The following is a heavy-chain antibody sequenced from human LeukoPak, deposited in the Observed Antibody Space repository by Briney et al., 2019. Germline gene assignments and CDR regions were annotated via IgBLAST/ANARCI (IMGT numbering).Heavy chain of an antibody. CDR1: GGTFSSYA. Sequence: ASVKVSCKASGGTFSSYAISWVRQAPGQGLEWMGGIIPIFGTANYAQKFQGRVTITADESTSTAYMDLSSLRCEDTAVYYCARDGSLYYFDYWGQGTLVTVSS. CDR2: IIPIFGTA. J-gene: IGHJ4*02. CDR3: ARDGSLYYFDY. V-gene: IGHV1-69*01.